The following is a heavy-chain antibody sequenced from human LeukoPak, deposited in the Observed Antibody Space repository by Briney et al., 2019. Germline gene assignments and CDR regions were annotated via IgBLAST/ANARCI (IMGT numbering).Heavy chain of an antibody. CDR2: IYYSGST. V-gene: IGHV4-59*01. CDR1: GGSIGSYY. D-gene: IGHD2-15*01. CDR3: ARAASRAATYDY. J-gene: IGHJ4*02. Sequence: SETLSLTCTVSGGSIGSYYWSWIRQPPGKGLEWIGYIYYSGSTNYNPSLKSRVTISVDTSKNQFSLKLSSVTAADTAVYYCARAASRAATYDYWGQGTLVTVSS.